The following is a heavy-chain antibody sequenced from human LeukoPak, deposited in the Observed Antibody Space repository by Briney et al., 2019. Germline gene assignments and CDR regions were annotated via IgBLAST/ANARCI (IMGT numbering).Heavy chain of an antibody. CDR2: ISADGTEK. CDR1: GFAFSSYA. Sequence: GGSLRLSCVGSGFAFSSYALHWLRQAPGKGLEGVAVISADGTEKYYADSVKGRFTMSRDNSKNTLFLQMNSLRTEDTAIYYCARDAPYSGGCCAFDIWGQGTTVTVSS. V-gene: IGHV3-30-3*01. J-gene: IGHJ3*02. D-gene: IGHD6-19*01. CDR3: ARDAPYSGGCCAFDI.